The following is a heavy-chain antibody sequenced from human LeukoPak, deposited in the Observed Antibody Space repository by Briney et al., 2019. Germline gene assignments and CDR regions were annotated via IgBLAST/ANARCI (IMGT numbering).Heavy chain of an antibody. CDR2: ISYDGSNK. CDR1: GFTFSSYG. D-gene: IGHD4-17*01. V-gene: IGHV3-30*18. Sequence: GGSLRLSCAASGFTFSSYGMHWVRQAPGKGLEWVAVISYDGSNKYYADSVKGRFTISRDNSKNTLYLQMNSLRAEDTAVYYCAKSGGYGDYAYYFDYWGQGTPVTVSS. J-gene: IGHJ4*02. CDR3: AKSGGYGDYAYYFDY.